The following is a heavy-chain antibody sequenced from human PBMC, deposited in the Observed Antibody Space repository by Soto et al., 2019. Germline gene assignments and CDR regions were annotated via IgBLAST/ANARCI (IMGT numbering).Heavy chain of an antibody. CDR3: AAVPAAPANFDL. Sequence: PGGSLRLSCAASGFTFSSYGMHWVRQAPGKGLEWVAVISYDGSNKYYADSVKGRFTISRDNSKNTLYLQMNSLRAEDTAVYYCAAVPAAPANFDLWGRGTLVTVSS. CDR2: ISYDGSNK. D-gene: IGHD2-2*01. V-gene: IGHV3-30*03. J-gene: IGHJ2*01. CDR1: GFTFSSYG.